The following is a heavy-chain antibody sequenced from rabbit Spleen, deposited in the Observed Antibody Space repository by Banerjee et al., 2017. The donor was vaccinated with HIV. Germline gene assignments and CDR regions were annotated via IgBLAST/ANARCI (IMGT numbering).Heavy chain of an antibody. V-gene: IGHV1S40*01. Sequence: QSLEESGGDLVKPGASLTLTCIASGVSFNSGYDMCWVRQAPGKGLEWVACAYAGSSGSTYSATWAKGRFTISKTSSTTVTLQMTSLTAADTATYFCARDSGSSFSSYGMDLWGPGTL. J-gene: IGHJ6*01. CDR3: ARDSGSSFSSYGMDL. CDR1: GVSFNSGYD. D-gene: IGHD8-1*01. CDR2: AYAGSSGST.